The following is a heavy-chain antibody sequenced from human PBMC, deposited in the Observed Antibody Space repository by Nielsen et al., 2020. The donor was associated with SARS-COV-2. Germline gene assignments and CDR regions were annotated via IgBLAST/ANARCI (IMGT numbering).Heavy chain of an antibody. J-gene: IGHJ5*02. D-gene: IGHD4-23*01. CDR3: ARQAVYGGNSKYWFDP. Sequence: KVSCKGSGYSFTSYWIGWVRQMPGKGLEWRGIIYPGDSDTRYSPSFQGQVTISADKSISTAYLQWSSLKASDTAMYYCARQAVYGGNSKYWFDPWGQGTLVTVSS. CDR1: GYSFTSYW. V-gene: IGHV5-51*01. CDR2: IYPGDSDT.